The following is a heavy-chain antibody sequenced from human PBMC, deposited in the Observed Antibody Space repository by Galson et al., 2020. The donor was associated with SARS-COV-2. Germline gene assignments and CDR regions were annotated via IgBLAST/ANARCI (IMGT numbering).Heavy chain of an antibody. CDR1: GGSISTTSYF. CDR3: ARRGGTATTEHFDL. J-gene: IGHJ2*01. Sequence: SETLSLTCTVSGGSISTTSYFCGWIRQPPGQGLEWIVTTYSSGTTYYNPSLRSRVTISVDTSTNQFSLNLNSVTAADTAVDYCARRGGTATTEHFDLWGRGTLVTVSS. D-gene: IGHD4-17*01. CDR2: TYSSGTT. V-gene: IGHV4-39*01.